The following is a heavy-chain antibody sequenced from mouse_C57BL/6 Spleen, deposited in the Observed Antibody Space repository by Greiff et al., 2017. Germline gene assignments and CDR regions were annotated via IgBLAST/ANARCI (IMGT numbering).Heavy chain of an antibody. Sequence: EVMLVESGGGLVKPGGSLKLSCAASGFTFSDYGMHWVRQAPEKGLEWVAYISSGSSTIYYADTVKGRFTISRDNAKNTLFLQMTSLGSEDTAMYYCARHYYYGRGYFGYWGQGTTLTVSS. D-gene: IGHD1-1*01. CDR3: ARHYYYGRGYFGY. CDR2: ISSGSSTI. J-gene: IGHJ2*01. V-gene: IGHV5-17*01. CDR1: GFTFSDYG.